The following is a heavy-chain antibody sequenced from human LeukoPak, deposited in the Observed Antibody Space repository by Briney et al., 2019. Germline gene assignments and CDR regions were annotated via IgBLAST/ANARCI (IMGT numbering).Heavy chain of an antibody. J-gene: IGHJ4*02. CDR2: IIPIFGTA. Sequence: GASVKVSCKASGGTFSSYAISWVRQAPGQGLEWMGGIIPIFGTANYAQKFQGRVTITADESTSTAYMELSSLRSEDTAVYYCARDSPISGSYYGGLGYWGQGVLVTVSS. D-gene: IGHD1-26*01. CDR1: GGTFSSYA. V-gene: IGHV1-69*13. CDR3: ARDSPISGSYYGGLGY.